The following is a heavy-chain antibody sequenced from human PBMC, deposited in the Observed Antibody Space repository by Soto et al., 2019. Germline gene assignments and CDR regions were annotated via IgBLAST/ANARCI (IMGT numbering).Heavy chain of an antibody. D-gene: IGHD5-12*01. CDR1: GFTFSSYW. CDR3: ARDATSGKWLRLGFDY. V-gene: IGHV3-7*03. J-gene: IGHJ4*02. CDR2: IKQDGSEK. Sequence: GGSLRLSCAASGFTFSSYWMSWVRQAPGKGLEWVANIKQDGSEKYYVDSVKGRFTISRDNAKNSLYLQMNSLRAEDTAVYYCARDATSGKWLRLGFDYWGQGTLVTVSS.